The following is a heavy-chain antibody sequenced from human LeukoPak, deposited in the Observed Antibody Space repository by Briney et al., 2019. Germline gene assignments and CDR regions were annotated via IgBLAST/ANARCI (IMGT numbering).Heavy chain of an antibody. V-gene: IGHV1-3*01. Sequence: ASVKVSCKASGYTFTSYAMHWVRQAPGQRLEWMGWINAGNGNTKYSQKFQGRVTITRDTSTSTAYMELRSLRSDDTAVYYCARDYEQQLANWFDPWGQGTLVTVSS. CDR3: ARDYEQQLANWFDP. CDR2: INAGNGNT. CDR1: GYTFTSYA. D-gene: IGHD6-13*01. J-gene: IGHJ5*02.